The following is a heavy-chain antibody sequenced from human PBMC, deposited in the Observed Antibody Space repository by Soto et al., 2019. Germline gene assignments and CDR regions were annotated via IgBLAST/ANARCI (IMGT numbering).Heavy chain of an antibody. CDR1: GGSISSYY. CDR2: IYYSGST. CDR3: ARSDGRY. V-gene: IGHV4-59*01. J-gene: IGHJ4*02. Sequence: SETLYLTCTVSGGSISSYYWSWIRQPPGKGLEWIGYIYYSGSTNYNPSLKSRVTISVDTSKNQFSLKLSSVTAADTAVYCCARSDGRYWGQGTLVTVSS.